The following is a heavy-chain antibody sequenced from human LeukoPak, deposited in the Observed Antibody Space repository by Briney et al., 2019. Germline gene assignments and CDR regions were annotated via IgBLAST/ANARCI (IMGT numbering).Heavy chain of an antibody. CDR1: GFTFSSYW. J-gene: IGHJ5*02. Sequence: GGSLRLSCAASGFTFSSYWMSWVRQAPGKGLEWVSAISGSGGSTYYADSVKGRFTISRDNSKNTLYLQMNSLRAEDTAVYYCAKDSFPFIPAAENWFDPWGQGTLVTVSS. CDR2: ISGSGGST. V-gene: IGHV3-23*01. D-gene: IGHD2-2*01. CDR3: AKDSFPFIPAAENWFDP.